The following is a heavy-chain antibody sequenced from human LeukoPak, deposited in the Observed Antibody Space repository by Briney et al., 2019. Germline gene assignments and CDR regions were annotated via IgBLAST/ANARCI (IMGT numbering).Heavy chain of an antibody. CDR3: ARDAPTVGVDS. V-gene: IGHV3-20*04. CDR1: GFIFDDYG. Sequence: PGGSLRLYCAASGFIFDDYGMSWVRQAPGKGLEWVSGINWNGGSTGYADSVKGRFTISRDNAKNSLYLQMNSLRAEEDTALYYCARDAPTVGVDSWGQGTLVTVSS. CDR2: INWNGGST. J-gene: IGHJ4*02.